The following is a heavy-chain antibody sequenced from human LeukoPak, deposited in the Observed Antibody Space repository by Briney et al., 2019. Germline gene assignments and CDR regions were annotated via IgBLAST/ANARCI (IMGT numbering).Heavy chain of an antibody. CDR1: GFTFSSYA. CDR3: ARDGEVGATVFWFDP. D-gene: IGHD1-26*01. Sequence: PGGSLRLSCAASGFTFSSYAMHRVRQAPGKGLEWVAVISYDGSNKYYADSVKGRFTISRDNSKNTLYLQMNSLRAEDTAVYYCARDGEVGATVFWFDPWGQGTLVTVSS. CDR2: ISYDGSNK. J-gene: IGHJ5*02. V-gene: IGHV3-30-3*01.